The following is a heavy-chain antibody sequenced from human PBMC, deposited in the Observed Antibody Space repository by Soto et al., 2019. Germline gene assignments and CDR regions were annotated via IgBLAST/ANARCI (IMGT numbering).Heavy chain of an antibody. CDR1: AFSFTNAW. V-gene: IGHV3-15*01. CDR2: IKSITDGGTT. D-gene: IGHD5-18*01. CDR3: STGRSTYGLDS. J-gene: IGHJ5*01. Sequence: GGSLRLSCVASAFSFTNAWMSWVRQAPGKGLEWVGRIKSITDGGTTDYAAPVKGRFTISRDDSNNTLYLQVNSLKTEDTAVYYCSTGRSTYGLDSWGHGTLVTVSS.